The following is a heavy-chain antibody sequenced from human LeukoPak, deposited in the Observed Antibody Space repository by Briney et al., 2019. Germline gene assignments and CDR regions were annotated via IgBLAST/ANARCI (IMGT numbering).Heavy chain of an antibody. D-gene: IGHD6-19*01. CDR3: ARDLESSGWYWFDP. Sequence: ASVKVSCKASGGTFSSYAINWVRQAPGQGLEWMGWISAYNGNTNYAQKFQGRVTMTTDTSTSTAYMELRSLRSDDTAVYYCARDLESSGWYWFDPWGQGTLVTVSS. V-gene: IGHV1-18*01. CDR1: GGTFSSYA. J-gene: IGHJ5*02. CDR2: ISAYNGNT.